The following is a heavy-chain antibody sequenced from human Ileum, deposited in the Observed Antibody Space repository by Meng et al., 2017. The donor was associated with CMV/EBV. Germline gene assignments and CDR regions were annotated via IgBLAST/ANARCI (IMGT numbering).Heavy chain of an antibody. CDR3: ARDGELGYYDSSGYYLPTLAFDI. CDR2: IHYGGST. Sequence: YYWGWIRQPQGKGLEWIGSIHYGGSTYYNPSLKSRVTISVDTSNNQFSLKLSSVTAADTAVYYCARDGELGYYDSSGYYLPTLAFDIWGQGTMVTVSS. V-gene: IGHV4-39*07. J-gene: IGHJ3*02. CDR1: YY. D-gene: IGHD3-22*01.